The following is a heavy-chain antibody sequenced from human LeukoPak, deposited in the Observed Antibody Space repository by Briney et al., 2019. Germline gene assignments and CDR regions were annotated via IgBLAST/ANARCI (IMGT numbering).Heavy chain of an antibody. D-gene: IGHD5-24*01. CDR3: AREGKWLQLRYFDY. CDR1: RFQFSSYA. Sequence: PGGSLRLSCVASRFQFSSYAMSWVRQAPGKGLEWVSVISGSGGSTYYADSVKGRFTISRDNSKNTLYLQMNSLRADDTAVYYCAREGKWLQLRYFDYWGQGTLVTVSS. CDR2: ISGSGGST. V-gene: IGHV3-23*01. J-gene: IGHJ4*02.